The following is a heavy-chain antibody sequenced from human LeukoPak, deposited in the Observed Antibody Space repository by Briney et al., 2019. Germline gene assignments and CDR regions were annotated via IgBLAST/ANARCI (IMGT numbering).Heavy chain of an antibody. CDR3: ARGPLRGGAFDY. CDR1: VFTFSSYS. D-gene: IGHD3-16*01. V-gene: IGHV3-30-3*01. Sequence: PGRSLRLSCAASVFTFSSYSMHWVRQAPGKGLEWVAVISYDGSNKYYADSVKGRFTISRDNSKNTLYLQMNSLRAEDTVVYYCARGPLRGGAFDYWGQGTLVTVSS. J-gene: IGHJ4*02. CDR2: ISYDGSNK.